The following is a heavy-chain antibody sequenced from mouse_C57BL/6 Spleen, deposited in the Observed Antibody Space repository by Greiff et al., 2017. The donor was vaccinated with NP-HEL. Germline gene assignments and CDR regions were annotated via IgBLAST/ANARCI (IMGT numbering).Heavy chain of an antibody. CDR3: ANGGYDGYSAWFAY. CDR2: INPNNGGT. CDR1: GYTFTDYY. V-gene: IGHV1-26*01. J-gene: IGHJ3*01. Sequence: EVQLQQSGPELVKPGASVKISCKASGYTFTDYYMNWVKQSHGKSLEWIGDINPNNGGTSYNQKFKGKATLTVDKSSSTAYMELRSLTSEDSAVYYCANGGYDGYSAWFAYWGQGTLVTVSA. D-gene: IGHD2-3*01.